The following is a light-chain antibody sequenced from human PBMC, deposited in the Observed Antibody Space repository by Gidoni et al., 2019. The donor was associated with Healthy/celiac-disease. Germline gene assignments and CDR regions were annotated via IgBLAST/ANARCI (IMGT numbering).Light chain of an antibody. CDR1: QSLLHSNGYNY. Sequence: DIVMTQSPLSLPVTPGEPASISCRSSQSLLHSNGYNYLDWYLQKPGQSPQLLIYLGSNRDSGVPDRFSGSGSGTDFTLKISRVEAEDVGVYYCMQALQTPRFXXXTRLEIK. J-gene: IGKJ5*01. V-gene: IGKV2-28*01. CDR3: MQALQTPR. CDR2: LGS.